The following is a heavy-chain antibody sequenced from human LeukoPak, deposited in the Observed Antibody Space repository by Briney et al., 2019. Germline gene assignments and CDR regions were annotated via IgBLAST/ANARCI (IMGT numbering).Heavy chain of an antibody. V-gene: IGHV4-39*07. Sequence: SETLSLTCTVSGGSISGSPYYWGWIRQPPGNGLEWIGSIYYSGTTHYNPSLESRVTISVDTSKNQFSLKLASVTAADTAIYYCAKGAGGFSYYNWFDPWGQGTLVTVSS. J-gene: IGHJ5*02. CDR2: IYYSGTT. D-gene: IGHD5-18*01. CDR3: AKGAGGFSYYNWFDP. CDR1: GGSISGSPYY.